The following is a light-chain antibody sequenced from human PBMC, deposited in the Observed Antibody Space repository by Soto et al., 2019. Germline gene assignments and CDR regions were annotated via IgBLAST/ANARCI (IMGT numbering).Light chain of an antibody. CDR3: QQRSNWPPLT. V-gene: IGKV3-11*01. CDR1: QSVGSS. CDR2: DAS. Sequence: EIVMTQSPATLSVSPGERATLSCRASQSVGSSLAWYQQKPGQAPRLLIYDASNRATGIPARFSGSGSGTDFTLTISSLEPEDFAVYYCQQRSNWPPLTFGGGTKVDIK. J-gene: IGKJ4*01.